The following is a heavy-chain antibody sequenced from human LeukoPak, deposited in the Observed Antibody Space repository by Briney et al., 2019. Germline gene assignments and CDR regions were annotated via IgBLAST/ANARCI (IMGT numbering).Heavy chain of an antibody. Sequence: GGSLRLSCAASGFTFSSYWMSWVRQAPGKGLEWVANIKQDGSEKYYVDSVKGRFTISRDNAKNSVYLEMKSLRVEDTAIYYCARFTRSASYEVYWGQGTLVTVSS. CDR2: IKQDGSEK. J-gene: IGHJ4*02. V-gene: IGHV3-7*01. CDR3: ARFTRSASYEVY. D-gene: IGHD3-10*01. CDR1: GFTFSSYW.